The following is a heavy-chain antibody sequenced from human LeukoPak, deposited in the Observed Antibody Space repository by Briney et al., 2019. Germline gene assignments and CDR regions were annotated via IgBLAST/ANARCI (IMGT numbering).Heavy chain of an antibody. CDR3: ARGLLYFDP. V-gene: IGHV4-34*01. J-gene: IGHJ5*02. D-gene: IGHD2-2*02. Sequence: SETLSLTCAAYGGSFSGYYWSWIRQPPGKGLEWIGEINHSGGTNYNPSLKSRVTISVDTSKNQFSLKLSSVTAADTAVYYCARGLLYFDPWGQGTLVTVSS. CDR1: GGSFSGYY. CDR2: INHSGGT.